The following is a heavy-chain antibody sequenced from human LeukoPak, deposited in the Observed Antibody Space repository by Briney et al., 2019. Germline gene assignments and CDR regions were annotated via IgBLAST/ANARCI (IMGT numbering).Heavy chain of an antibody. CDR1: GGSISSYY. Sequence: SETLSLTCTVSGGSISSYYWSWIRRPPGKGLERIGYIDYSGSTNYNPSLKSRVTISVDTSKNQFSLKLSSVTAADTAVYYCARERYYTSASYNWFDPWGQGTLVTVSS. D-gene: IGHD3-3*01. J-gene: IGHJ5*02. V-gene: IGHV4-59*01. CDR2: IDYSGST. CDR3: ARERYYTSASYNWFDP.